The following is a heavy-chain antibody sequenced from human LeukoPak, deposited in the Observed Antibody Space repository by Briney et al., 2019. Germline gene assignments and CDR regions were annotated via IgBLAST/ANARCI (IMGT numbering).Heavy chain of an antibody. CDR3: AKDLMRDRWFGES. D-gene: IGHD3-10*01. CDR1: GFTFSSYG. Sequence: GGSLRLSCAASGFTFSSYGMHWVRQAPGKGLEWVAFIRYGNDKFYAESVKGRFTISRDTSRNTLYLQMNSLRLEDTAVYYCAKDLMRDRWFGESWGQGTLVTVSS. J-gene: IGHJ5*02. V-gene: IGHV3-30*02. CDR2: IRYGNDK.